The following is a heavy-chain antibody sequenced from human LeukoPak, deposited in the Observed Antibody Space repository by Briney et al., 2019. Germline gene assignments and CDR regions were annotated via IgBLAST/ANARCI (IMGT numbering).Heavy chain of an antibody. CDR2: IYTSGST. CDR1: GGSISSYY. D-gene: IGHD3-22*01. V-gene: IGHV4-4*07. Sequence: PSETLSLTCTVSGGSISSYYWSWIRQPAGKGLEWIGRIYTSGSTNYNPSLKSRVTIPVDTSKNQCSLKLSSVTAADTAVYYCAREHDSSGYLYYFDYWGQGTLVTVSS. J-gene: IGHJ4*02. CDR3: AREHDSSGYLYYFDY.